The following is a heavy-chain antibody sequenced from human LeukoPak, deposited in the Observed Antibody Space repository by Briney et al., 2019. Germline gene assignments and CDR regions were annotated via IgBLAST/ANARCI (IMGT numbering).Heavy chain of an antibody. V-gene: IGHV4-34*01. CDR1: GGSLSGYY. J-gene: IGHJ4*02. CDR3: ARSGSSGYYPFDY. CDR2: INHSGST. D-gene: IGHD3-22*01. Sequence: SETLSLTCAVYGGSLSGYYWSWIRQPPGKGLEWIGEINHSGSTNYNPSLKSRVTISVDTSKNQFSLKLSSVTAADTAVYYCARSGSSGYYPFDYWGQGTLVTVSS.